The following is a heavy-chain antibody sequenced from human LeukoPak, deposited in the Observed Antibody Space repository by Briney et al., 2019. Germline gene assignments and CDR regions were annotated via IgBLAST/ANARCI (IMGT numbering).Heavy chain of an antibody. Sequence: GGSLRLSCAASGFTFSSYGMHWVRQAPGKGLEWVAFIRYNGSNKYYADSVKGRFTISRDNSKNTLYLQMNSLRAEDTAVYYCGIQVGATLDAFDIWGQGTMVTVSS. V-gene: IGHV3-30*02. J-gene: IGHJ3*02. CDR3: GIQVGATLDAFDI. CDR2: IRYNGSNK. D-gene: IGHD1-26*01. CDR1: GFTFSSYG.